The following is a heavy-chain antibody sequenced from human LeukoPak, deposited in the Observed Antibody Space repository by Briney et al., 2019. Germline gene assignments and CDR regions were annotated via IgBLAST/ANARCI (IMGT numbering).Heavy chain of an antibody. CDR2: LYTGRST. CDR1: GGSISNYY. J-gene: IGHJ4*02. Sequence: SETLSLTCTVSGGSISNYYWSWIRQPAGKGVGWVGRLYTGRSTDYNPSLKSRVTMSVDTSNNQFSLKLTSVTAADTAIYYCARESRVLIGDGYYLDSWGPGTLVTVSS. CDR3: ARESRVLIGDGYYLDS. V-gene: IGHV4-4*07. D-gene: IGHD7-27*01.